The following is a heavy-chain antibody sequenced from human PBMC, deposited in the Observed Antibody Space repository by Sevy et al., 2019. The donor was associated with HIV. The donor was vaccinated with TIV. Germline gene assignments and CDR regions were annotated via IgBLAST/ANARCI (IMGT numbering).Heavy chain of an antibody. Sequence: SQTLSLTCAISGDSVSSSSAAWNWFRQSPSRGLEWLGRTYYRSKWYSDYEVSVKGQVTINPDTSKNQFSLHLESVTPEDTAVYFCARGDELNSYYYGMDVWGQGTTVTVSS. D-gene: IGHD1-7*01. CDR3: ARGDELNSYYYGMDV. J-gene: IGHJ6*02. CDR1: GDSVSSSSAA. V-gene: IGHV6-1*01. CDR2: TYYRSKWYS.